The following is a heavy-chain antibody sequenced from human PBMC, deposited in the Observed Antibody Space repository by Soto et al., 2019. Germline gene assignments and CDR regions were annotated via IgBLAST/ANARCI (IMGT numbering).Heavy chain of an antibody. CDR1: GFTFSSYA. V-gene: IGHV3-30-3*01. CDR3: ARDFMDPVGATLFDY. D-gene: IGHD1-26*01. Sequence: QVQLVDSGGGVVQPGRSLRLSCAASGFTFSSYAMHWVRQAPGKGLEWVAVISYDGSNKYYADSVKGRFTISRDNSKNTLYLQMNSLRAEDTAVYYCARDFMDPVGATLFDYWGQGTLVTVSS. J-gene: IGHJ4*02. CDR2: ISYDGSNK.